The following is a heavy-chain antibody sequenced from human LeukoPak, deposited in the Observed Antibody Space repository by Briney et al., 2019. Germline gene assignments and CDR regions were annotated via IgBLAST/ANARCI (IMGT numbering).Heavy chain of an antibody. CDR1: GGSISSGSYY. V-gene: IGHV4-61*02. D-gene: IGHD3-22*01. J-gene: IGHJ4*02. CDR2: IYTSGST. Sequence: SQTLSLTCTVSGGSISSGSYYWSWIRQPAGKELEWIGRIYTSGSTNYNPSLKSRVTISVDTSKNQFSPKLSSVTAADTAVYYCAMSGYDSSGYYPDYWGQGTLVTVSS. CDR3: AMSGYDSSGYYPDY.